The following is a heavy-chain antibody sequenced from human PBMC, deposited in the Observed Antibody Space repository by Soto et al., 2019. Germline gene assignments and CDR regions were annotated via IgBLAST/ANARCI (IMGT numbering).Heavy chain of an antibody. J-gene: IGHJ4*02. CDR1: GFTLSSYW. CDR3: TKGGPYSSGPLDD. Sequence: GGSLRLSCAASGFTLSSYWMHWVRQAPGKGLAWVSRTNSDGSGIIYADSVKGRFTISRDDAKNTLYLQMNSLRAEDTAVYYCTKGGPYSSGPLDDWGQGTLVTVSS. CDR2: TNSDGSGI. V-gene: IGHV3-74*01. D-gene: IGHD6-25*01.